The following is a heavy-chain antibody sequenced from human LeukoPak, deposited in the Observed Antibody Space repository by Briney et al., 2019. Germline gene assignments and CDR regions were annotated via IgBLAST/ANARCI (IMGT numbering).Heavy chain of an antibody. D-gene: IGHD4-11*01. J-gene: IGHJ4*02. CDR2: IRYDGTKQ. V-gene: IGHV3-30*02. Sequence: GGSLRLSCGASGFTFSNHGMQWVRQAPGKGLEWVAFIRYDGTKQFYADSVKGRCTISRDNSKNTLYLQMNSLRAEDTAVYYCAKGFSTTESALDYWGQGTLVTVSS. CDR1: GFTFSNHG. CDR3: AKGFSTTESALDY.